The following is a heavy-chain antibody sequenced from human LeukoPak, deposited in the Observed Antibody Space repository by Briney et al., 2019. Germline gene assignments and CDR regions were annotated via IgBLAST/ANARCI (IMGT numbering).Heavy chain of an antibody. CDR3: ARGILGVEIIVLVVAAWSNYGMDV. J-gene: IGHJ6*02. Sequence: ASVKVSCKASGYTFTGYYMHWVRQAPGQGLEWMGWINPNSGGTNYAQKFQGRVTMTRDTFISTAYMELSRLRSDDTAVYYCARGILGVEIIVLVVAAWSNYGMDVWGQGTTVTVSS. CDR2: INPNSGGT. D-gene: IGHD2-15*01. V-gene: IGHV1-2*02. CDR1: GYTFTGYY.